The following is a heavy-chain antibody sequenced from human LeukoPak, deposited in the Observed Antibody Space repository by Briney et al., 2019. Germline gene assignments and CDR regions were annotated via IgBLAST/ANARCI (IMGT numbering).Heavy chain of an antibody. D-gene: IGHD1-1*01. Sequence: GGSLRLSCAASGFTFSSYAMHWVRQAPGKGLEWVAVISYDGSNKYYADSVKGRFTISRDNSKNTLYLQMNSLRAEDTAVYYCASRKLANDYWGQGTLVTVSS. CDR1: GFTFSSYA. CDR3: ASRKLANDY. CDR2: ISYDGSNK. J-gene: IGHJ4*02. V-gene: IGHV3-30*04.